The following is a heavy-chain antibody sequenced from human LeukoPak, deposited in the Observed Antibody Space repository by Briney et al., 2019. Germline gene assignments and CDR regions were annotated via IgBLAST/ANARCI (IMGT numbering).Heavy chain of an antibody. CDR1: GFTFDDYG. V-gene: IGHV3-23*01. D-gene: IGHD6-19*01. CDR3: AKGRYSSGWYSFFDS. CDR2: ISHSGGTT. J-gene: IGHJ4*02. Sequence: GGSLRLSCAGSGFTFDDYGMNWVRQAPGKGLEWVSTISHSGGTTYYADSVKGRFTISRDNSKSTLYLQMGSLRAEDTAVYYCAKGRYSSGWYSFFDSWGQGTLVTVSS.